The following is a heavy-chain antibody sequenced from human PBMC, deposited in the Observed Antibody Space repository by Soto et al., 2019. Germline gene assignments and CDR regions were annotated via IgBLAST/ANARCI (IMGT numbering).Heavy chain of an antibody. Sequence: QVQLVQSGAEVKKPGSSVKVSCKASGGTFSSYAISWVRQAPGQGLEWMGGIIPIFGKANYAQKFQGRVTITAEESTSTAYMELRRLRSADTAVYYCARGRYSSDGYYCDYWGQGTLVTVSS. D-gene: IGHD6-19*01. CDR1: GGTFSSYA. CDR3: ARGRYSSDGYYCDY. V-gene: IGHV1-69*12. J-gene: IGHJ4*02. CDR2: IIPIFGKA.